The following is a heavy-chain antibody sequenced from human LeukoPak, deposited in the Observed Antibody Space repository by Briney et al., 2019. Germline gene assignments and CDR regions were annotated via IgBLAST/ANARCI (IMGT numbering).Heavy chain of an antibody. CDR2: ISGSGGST. V-gene: IGHV3-23*01. J-gene: IGHJ4*02. Sequence: GGSLRLSCAASGFTFSSYAMSWVRQAPGKGLEWVSAISGSGGSTYYADSVKGRFTISRDNSKNTLYLQMNSLRAEDTAVYYCANLDIAVAGTEETIDYWGQGTPVTVSS. D-gene: IGHD6-19*01. CDR3: ANLDIAVAGTEETIDY. CDR1: GFTFSSYA.